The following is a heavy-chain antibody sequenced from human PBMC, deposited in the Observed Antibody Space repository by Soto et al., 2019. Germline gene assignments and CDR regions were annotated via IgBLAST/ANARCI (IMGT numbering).Heavy chain of an antibody. D-gene: IGHD3-3*01. CDR1: GFTFRSYA. CDR2: ISGSGGST. CDR3: AKKGDFWSGYYTGLTYYYYYMDV. V-gene: IGHV3-23*01. J-gene: IGHJ6*03. Sequence: PGGSLRLSCAASGFTFRSYAMSWVRQAPGKGLEWVSAISGSGGSTYYADSVKGRFTISRDNSKNTLYLQMNSLRAEDTAVYYCAKKGDFWSGYYTGLTYYYYYMDVWGKGTTVTVSS.